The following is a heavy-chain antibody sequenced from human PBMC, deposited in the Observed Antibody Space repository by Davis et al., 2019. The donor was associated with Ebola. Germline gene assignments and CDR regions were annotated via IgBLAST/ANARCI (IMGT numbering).Heavy chain of an antibody. V-gene: IGHV3-53*01. Sequence: GGPLRLSCAASGFIVSDKYMSWVRQAPGKGLEWVSVIYRDGRTHYADSVKGRFTISRDNSKNTLYLQMNGLRVEDTAIYYCAKDTSNIWFDIWGQGTNVTVSS. CDR2: IYRDGRT. D-gene: IGHD1-26*01. CDR1: GFIVSDKY. CDR3: AKDTSNIWFDI. J-gene: IGHJ3*02.